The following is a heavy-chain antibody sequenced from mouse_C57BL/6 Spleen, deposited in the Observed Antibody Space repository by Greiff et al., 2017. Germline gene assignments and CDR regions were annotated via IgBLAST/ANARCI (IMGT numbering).Heavy chain of an antibody. CDR3: TRDPYYYGSSGFAY. J-gene: IGHJ3*01. CDR2: ISSGGDYI. D-gene: IGHD1-1*01. Sequence: EVQLVESGEGLVKPGGSLKLSCAASGFTFSSYAMSWVRQTPEKRLEWVAYISSGGDYIYYADTVKGRFPISRDNARNTLYLQMSSLKSEDTAMYYCTRDPYYYGSSGFAYWGQGTLVTVSA. CDR1: GFTFSSYA. V-gene: IGHV5-9-1*02.